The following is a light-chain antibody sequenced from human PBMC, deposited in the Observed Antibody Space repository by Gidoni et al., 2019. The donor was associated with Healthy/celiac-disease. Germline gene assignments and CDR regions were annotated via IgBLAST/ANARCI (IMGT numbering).Light chain of an antibody. J-gene: IGKJ4*01. CDR3: QQSYSTPLT. CDR2: AAS. V-gene: IGKV1-39*01. Sequence: DIQMTQSPSSLSASVGDSVTITCRASQSISSYLNWYQQKPGKAPKVLVFAASSLESGVPSRVRCSGFRTDFTLTISSLQPEDFATYYCQQSYSTPLTCXGXTKVEIK. CDR1: QSISSY.